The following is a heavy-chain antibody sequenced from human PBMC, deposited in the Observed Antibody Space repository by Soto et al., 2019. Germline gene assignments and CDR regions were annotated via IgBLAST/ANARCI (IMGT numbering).Heavy chain of an antibody. CDR1: GGSFSGYY. CDR3: ARYGDYEGIFDY. J-gene: IGHJ4*02. CDR2: INHSGST. Sequence: QVQLQQWGAGLLKPSETLSLTCAVYGGSFSGYYWSWIRQPPGKGLEWIGEINHSGSTNYNPSLKSRVTISVDTSKNQFSLKLSSVTAADPAVYYCARYGDYEGIFDYWGQGTLVTVSS. D-gene: IGHD4-17*01. V-gene: IGHV4-34*01.